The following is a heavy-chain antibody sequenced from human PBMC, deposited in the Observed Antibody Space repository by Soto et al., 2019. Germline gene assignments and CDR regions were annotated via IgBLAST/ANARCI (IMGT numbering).Heavy chain of an antibody. Sequence: GGSLRLSCSASGFTFSSYAMHWVRQAPGKGLEYVSAISSNGGSTYYADSVKGRFTISRDNSKNTLYLQMSSLRAEDTAIYYCARELSTMVRAYNWGQGTLVNVSS. J-gene: IGHJ4*02. CDR3: ARELSTMVRAYN. CDR1: GFTFSSYA. CDR2: ISSNGGST. V-gene: IGHV3-64D*06. D-gene: IGHD3-10*01.